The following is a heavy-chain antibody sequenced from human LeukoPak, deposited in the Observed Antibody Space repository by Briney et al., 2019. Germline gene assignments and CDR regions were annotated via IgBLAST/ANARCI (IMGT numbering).Heavy chain of an antibody. Sequence: KTSETLSLTCTVSGGSISSYYWSWIRQPPGKGLEWIGYIYHSGSTNYNPSLKSPVTISVDTSKNQFSLKLSSVTAADTAVYYCARHGSGSYGTLYYWGQGTLVTVSS. CDR2: IYHSGST. V-gene: IGHV4-59*08. CDR3: ARHGSGSYGTLYY. D-gene: IGHD1-26*01. CDR1: GGSISSYY. J-gene: IGHJ4*02.